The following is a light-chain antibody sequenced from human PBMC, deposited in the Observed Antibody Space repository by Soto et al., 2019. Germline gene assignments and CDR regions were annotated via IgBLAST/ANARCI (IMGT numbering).Light chain of an antibody. CDR3: SSYGSTSTRYV. Sequence: QSALTQPASVSGSPGQSITISCTGTSSDVGGYNYVSWHQQHPGKAPKLMIYEVSNRPSGVSNRFSGSKSGNTASLTISGLQAEDEVDYFCSSYGSTSTRYVFGTGTKVTVL. CDR1: SSDVGGYNY. J-gene: IGLJ1*01. V-gene: IGLV2-14*01. CDR2: EVS.